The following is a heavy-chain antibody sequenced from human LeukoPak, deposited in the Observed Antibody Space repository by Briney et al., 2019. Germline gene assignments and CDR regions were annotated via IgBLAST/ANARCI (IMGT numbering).Heavy chain of an antibody. D-gene: IGHD3-22*01. CDR2: IYYSGST. CDR3: AREERYYYDSSGYYVDY. Sequence: PSETLSLTCTVSGGSISSYYWGWIRQPPGKGLEWIGSIYYSGSTYYNPSLKSRVTISVDTSKNQFSLKLSSVTAADTAVYYCAREERYYYDSSGYYVDYWGQGTLVTVSS. J-gene: IGHJ4*02. V-gene: IGHV4-39*07. CDR1: GGSISSYY.